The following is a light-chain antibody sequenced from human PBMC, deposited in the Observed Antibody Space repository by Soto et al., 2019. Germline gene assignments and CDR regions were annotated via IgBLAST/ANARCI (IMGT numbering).Light chain of an antibody. Sequence: EIVLTQSPATLSLFPGERATLSCRASQSVSIYLAWYQQKPGQAPRLLIYDASNRATGIPARFSGSGSGTDFTLTISSLEPEDFATYYCQQSYSTPQTFGQGTKVEIK. V-gene: IGKV3-11*01. CDR1: QSVSIY. CDR3: QQSYSTPQT. CDR2: DAS. J-gene: IGKJ1*01.